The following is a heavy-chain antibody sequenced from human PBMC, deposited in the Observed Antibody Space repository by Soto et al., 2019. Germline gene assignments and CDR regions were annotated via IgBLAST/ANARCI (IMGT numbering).Heavy chain of an antibody. CDR2: ISSSSSYI. CDR3: ARVVRVFHLGELSLTLDY. Sequence: GGSLRLSCAASGFTFSSYSMNWVRQAPGKGLEWVSSISSSSSYIYYADSVKGRFTISRDNAKNSLYLQMNSLRAEDTAVYYYARVVRVFHLGELSLTLDYWGQGTLVTVSS. D-gene: IGHD3-16*02. V-gene: IGHV3-21*01. CDR1: GFTFSSYS. J-gene: IGHJ4*02.